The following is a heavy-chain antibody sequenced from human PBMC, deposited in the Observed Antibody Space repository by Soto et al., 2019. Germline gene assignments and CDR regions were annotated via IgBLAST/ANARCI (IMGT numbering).Heavy chain of an antibody. Sequence: ASVKVSCKASGYPFTGYYMHCVRQAPGQGLEWVGWINPNSGGTNYAQKFQGRVTMTRDTSIGTAYMELSRPRSDDTAVYYCARGGFLETYFDYGSQETVVTVSS. D-gene: IGHD3-3*01. V-gene: IGHV1-2*02. CDR2: INPNSGGT. CDR3: ARGGFLETYFDY. CDR1: GYPFTGYY. J-gene: IGHJ4*02.